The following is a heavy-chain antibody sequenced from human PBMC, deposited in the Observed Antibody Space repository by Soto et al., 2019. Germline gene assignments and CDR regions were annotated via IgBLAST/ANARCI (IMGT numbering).Heavy chain of an antibody. CDR3: AILRGGGDYYFDY. CDR1: GGSISSGDYY. D-gene: IGHD3-16*01. J-gene: IGHJ4*02. CDR2: IYYSGST. Sequence: QVQLQESGPGLVKPSQTLSLTCTVSGGSISSGDYYWSWIRQPPGKGLEWIGYIYYSGSTYYNPSLTSRVTISVDTSKNQFALKLSSVTAADTAVYYCAILRGGGDYYFDYWGQGTLVTVSS. V-gene: IGHV4-30-4*01.